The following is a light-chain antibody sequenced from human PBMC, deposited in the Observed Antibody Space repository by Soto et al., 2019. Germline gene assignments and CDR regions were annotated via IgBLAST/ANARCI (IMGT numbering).Light chain of an antibody. J-gene: IGKJ3*01. CDR2: GAS. CDR1: QSISSSY. CDR3: QQYGSSHPEFT. V-gene: IGKV3-20*01. Sequence: EIVLTQSPGTLSLSPGERATLSCRASQSISSSYLAWYQQRPGQAPRLLIFGASYRATGIPDRFSGSGSGTDFTLTISRLEPEDFAVHYCQQYGSSHPEFTFGPGTKVDSK.